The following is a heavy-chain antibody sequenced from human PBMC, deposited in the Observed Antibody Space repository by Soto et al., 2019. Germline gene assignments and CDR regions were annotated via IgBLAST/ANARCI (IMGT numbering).Heavy chain of an antibody. V-gene: IGHV3-30-3*01. J-gene: IGHJ4*02. CDR1: GFTFSSYA. CDR2: ISYDGSNK. Sequence: QVQLVESGGGVVQPGRSLRLSCAASGFTFSSYAMHWVRQAPGKGLEWVAVISYDGSNKYYADSVKGRFTISRDNSKNTLYLQMNSLRDEDTAVYYCARGEAAAEGGVHEPPWGSSWGQGTLVTVSS. D-gene: IGHD6-13*01. CDR3: ARGEAAAEGGVHEPPWGSS.